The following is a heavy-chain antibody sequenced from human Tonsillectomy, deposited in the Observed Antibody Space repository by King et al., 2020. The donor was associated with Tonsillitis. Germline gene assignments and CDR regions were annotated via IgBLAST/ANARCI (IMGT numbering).Heavy chain of an antibody. D-gene: IGHD3-22*01. CDR3: ARFSLGGSGYSTTDY. J-gene: IGHJ4*02. Sequence: MQLQESGPGLVKPSETLSLTCTVSGGSISSSSYYWGWIRQPTGKGLEWIGNIYYSGSTYYNPSLKSRVTISVDTSKNQFSLKLSSVTAADTAVYYCARFSLGGSGYSTTDYWGQGTLVTVSS. CDR2: IYYSGST. V-gene: IGHV4-39*07. CDR1: GGSISSSSYY.